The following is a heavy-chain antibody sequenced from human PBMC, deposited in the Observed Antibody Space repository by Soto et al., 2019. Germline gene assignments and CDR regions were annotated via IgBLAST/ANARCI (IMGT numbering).Heavy chain of an antibody. Sequence: GSLRLSCAASGFTFSSYAMKWVPQAPGKGLEWISKIGESGTPTYYADFVKGRFTISRDNSGNTLFLEMYSLRAEYTVVYYCARYIPGVRYYGMDVWGQGTTVTVSS. D-gene: IGHD2-2*01. CDR2: IGESGTPT. CDR3: ARYIPGVRYYGMDV. J-gene: IGHJ6*02. V-gene: IGHV3-23*01. CDR1: GFTFSSYA.